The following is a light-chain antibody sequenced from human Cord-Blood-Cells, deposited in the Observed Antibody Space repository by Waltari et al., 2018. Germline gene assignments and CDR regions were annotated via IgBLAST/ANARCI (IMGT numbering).Light chain of an antibody. CDR1: QSISSW. V-gene: IGKV1-5*03. CDR2: KAS. J-gene: IGKJ2*01. CDR3: QQYYSYNT. Sequence: DIQMTQSPSTLSASLGDRVTITCRASQSISSWLAWYQQKPGKAPKLLIYKASSLESGVPSRFSGSGSGTEFTLTISSLQPDDFATYYCQQYYSYNTFGQGTKLEIK.